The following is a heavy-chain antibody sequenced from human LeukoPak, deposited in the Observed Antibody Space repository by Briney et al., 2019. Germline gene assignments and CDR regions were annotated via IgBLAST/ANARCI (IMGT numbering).Heavy chain of an antibody. D-gene: IGHD5-18*01. J-gene: IGHJ4*02. CDR1: GFTFSSYS. V-gene: IGHV3-21*04. CDR2: ISSSGSTI. Sequence: GGSLRLSCAASGFTFSSYSMNWVRQAPGKGLEWVSSISSSGSTIYYADSVKGRFTISRDNAKNSLYLQMNSLRAEDTAVYYCARDDTAMIYYWGQGTLVTVSS. CDR3: ARDDTAMIYY.